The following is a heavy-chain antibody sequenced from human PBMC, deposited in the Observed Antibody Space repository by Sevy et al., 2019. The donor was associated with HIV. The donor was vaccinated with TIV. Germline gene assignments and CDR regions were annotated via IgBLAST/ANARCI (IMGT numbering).Heavy chain of an antibody. J-gene: IGHJ4*02. V-gene: IGHV3-30-3*01. CDR2: ISYDGSNK. CDR3: ERDPIHVVVESATPSFCDF. Sequence: GGSLRLSCAASGFTFSNYAMHWVRQAPGKGLEWVAVISYDGSNKYYADSVKGRFTISRDNSKNTLYLQMNSLTAEDTAVYHCERDPIHVVVESATPSFCDFWGQGTLVTVSS. D-gene: IGHD2-15*01. CDR1: GFTFSNYA.